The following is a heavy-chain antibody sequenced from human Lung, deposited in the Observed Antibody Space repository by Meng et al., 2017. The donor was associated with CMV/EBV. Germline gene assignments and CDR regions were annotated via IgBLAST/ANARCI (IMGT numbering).Heavy chain of an antibody. CDR3: ARDRELAGTTLYYYYGMDV. V-gene: IGHV1-18*01. J-gene: IGHJ6*02. Sequence: ASVXVSXKASGYTFTSYGISWVRQAPGQGLEWMGWIIANNGNTNYAQKLQGRVTMTTDTSTSTAYVELRSLRSDDTAVDYCARDRELAGTTLYYYYGMDVWGQGXTVTVSS. CDR1: GYTFTSYG. D-gene: IGHD1-14*01. CDR2: IIANNGNT.